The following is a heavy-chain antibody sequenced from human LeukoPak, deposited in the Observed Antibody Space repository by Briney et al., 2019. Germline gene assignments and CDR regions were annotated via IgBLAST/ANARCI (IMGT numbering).Heavy chain of an antibody. V-gene: IGHV3-30*02. CDR2: IRYDGSNK. Sequence: GGSLRLSCAASGFTFSSYGMHWVRQAPGKGLEWVAFIRYDGSNKYYADSVKGRFTISRDNSKNTLYLQMNSLRAEDTAVYYCAKVVGYCSSTSCYARAPEYYYYYMDVWGKGTTVTISS. CDR3: AKVVGYCSSTSCYARAPEYYYYYMDV. J-gene: IGHJ6*03. D-gene: IGHD2-2*01. CDR1: GFTFSSYG.